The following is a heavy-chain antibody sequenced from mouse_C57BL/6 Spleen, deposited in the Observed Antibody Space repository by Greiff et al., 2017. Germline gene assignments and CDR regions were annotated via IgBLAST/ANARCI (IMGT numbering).Heavy chain of an antibody. J-gene: IGHJ3*01. Sequence: VQLQQSGPELVKPGASVKMSCKASGYTFTDYNLHWVKQRPGQGLEWIVWLFPGSGSTYYNEQFKGKATLTVDQSSSTAYMLLRSQTSEGCAVYFCARREYYYGSSPGFAYWGQGTLVTVSA. CDR2: LFPGSGST. D-gene: IGHD1-1*01. CDR1: GYTFTDYN. CDR3: ARREYYYGSSPGFAY. V-gene: IGHV1-75*01.